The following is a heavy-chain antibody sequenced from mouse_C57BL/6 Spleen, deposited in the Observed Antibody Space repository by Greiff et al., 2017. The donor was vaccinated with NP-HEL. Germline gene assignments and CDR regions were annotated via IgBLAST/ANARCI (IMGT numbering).Heavy chain of an antibody. Sequence: QVQLQQSGAELVRPGTSVKVSCKASGYAFTNYLIEWVKQRPGQGLEWIGVLNPGSGGTNYNEKFKGKATLTADKSSSTAYMQLSSLTSEDSAVYFCARDYYGSSYGFDYWGQGTTLTVSS. V-gene: IGHV1-54*01. CDR2: LNPGSGGT. CDR3: ARDYYGSSYGFDY. J-gene: IGHJ2*01. CDR1: GYAFTNYL. D-gene: IGHD1-1*01.